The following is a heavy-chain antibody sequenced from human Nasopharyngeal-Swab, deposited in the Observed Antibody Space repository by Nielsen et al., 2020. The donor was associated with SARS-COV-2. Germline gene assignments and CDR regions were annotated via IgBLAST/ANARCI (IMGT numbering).Heavy chain of an antibody. CDR3: ARHGLLWFGELLGDY. V-gene: IGHV5-51*01. D-gene: IGHD3-10*01. CDR2: IYPGDSDT. CDR1: GYSFTSYW. J-gene: IGHJ4*02. Sequence: GESLKISCKGSGYSFTSYWIGWVRQMPGKGLEWMGIIYPGDSDTRYSPSFQGQVTISADKSISTAYLQWSSLKASDTAMYYCARHGLLWFGELLGDYWGQGTLVTASS.